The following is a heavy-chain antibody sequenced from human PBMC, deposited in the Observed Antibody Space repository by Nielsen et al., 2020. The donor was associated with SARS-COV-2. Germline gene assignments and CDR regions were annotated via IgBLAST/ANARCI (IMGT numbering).Heavy chain of an antibody. V-gene: IGHV3-11*05. Sequence: GGSLRLSCVGSGFTFSDYYMSWIRQAPGKGLEWVAQMSGSSSYIHYADSVKGRYTISKDSAKNSLYLQMNSLRAEDTAVYYCARVAGTPPVSYSYFDLWGRGTLVTVSS. CDR2: MSGSSSYI. CDR1: GFTFSDYY. D-gene: IGHD6-19*01. J-gene: IGHJ2*01. CDR3: ARVAGTPPVSYSYFDL.